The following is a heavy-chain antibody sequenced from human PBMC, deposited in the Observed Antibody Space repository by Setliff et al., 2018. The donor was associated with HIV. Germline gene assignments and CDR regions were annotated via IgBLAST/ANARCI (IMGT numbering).Heavy chain of an antibody. CDR2: ISGSGRGT. V-gene: IGHV3-23*01. CDR3: TRDHRFVDRYPDW. Sequence: GGSLRLSCAASGFTFSDYAMSWVRQAPGKGLEWVSAISGSGRGTYYADSVKGRFTISRDDSKSIAYLQMSSLKIEDTAVYYCTRDHRFVDRYPDWWGQGTLVTVSS. CDR1: GFTFSDYA. D-gene: IGHD3-9*01. J-gene: IGHJ4*02.